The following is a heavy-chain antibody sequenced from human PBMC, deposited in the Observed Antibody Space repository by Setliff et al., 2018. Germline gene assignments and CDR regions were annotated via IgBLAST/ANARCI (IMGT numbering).Heavy chain of an antibody. CDR3: TRARDIAPTNYYMDV. V-gene: IGHV3-21*01. Sequence: GGSLRLSCAASGFTFSTYSFNWVRQAPGKGLEWVSAISSTSTYIYYADSVKGRFTISRDNSKNSLYLHMNSLRAEDTAVYYCTRARDIAPTNYYMDVWGKGTTVTVSS. CDR2: ISSTSTYI. J-gene: IGHJ6*03. CDR1: GFTFSTYS. D-gene: IGHD5-12*01.